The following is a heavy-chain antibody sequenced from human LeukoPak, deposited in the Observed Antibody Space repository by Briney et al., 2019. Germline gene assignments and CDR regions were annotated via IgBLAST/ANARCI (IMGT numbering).Heavy chain of an antibody. J-gene: IGHJ4*02. CDR1: GFTFSIYW. D-gene: IGHD1-1*01. CDR3: ARDYSLER. V-gene: IGHV3-7*04. CDR2: INQDVSEK. Sequence: PGGSLRLSCAASGFTFSIYWMSWVRQAPGKGLEWVGNINQDVSEKYYVDSVKGRLTISRDNAKNSLCLQMSGLRAEDMAVDYCARDYSLERWGQGTLVTVSS.